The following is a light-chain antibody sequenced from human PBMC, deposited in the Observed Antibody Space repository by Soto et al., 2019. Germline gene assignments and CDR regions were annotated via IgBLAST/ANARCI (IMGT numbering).Light chain of an antibody. J-gene: IGLJ1*01. Sequence: QSVLTQPASVSGSPGQSITISCTGTSSDVGGYNYVSWYQQQPGKAPTRMIYDVSNRPSGVSNRFSGSKSGNTASLTISGLQAEDEADYYCSSYTSRSTLYVLGTGTKVTVL. CDR1: SSDVGGYNY. CDR2: DVS. V-gene: IGLV2-14*01. CDR3: SSYTSRSTLYV.